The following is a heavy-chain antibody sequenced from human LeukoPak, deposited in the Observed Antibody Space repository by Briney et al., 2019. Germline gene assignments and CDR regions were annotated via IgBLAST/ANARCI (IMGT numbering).Heavy chain of an antibody. V-gene: IGHV5-10-1*01. CDR2: IDPSDSSF. CDR1: GYIYTNYW. Sequence: GESLKISCKGSGYIYTNYWITWVRQMPGKGLEWMGRIDPSDSSFNYSPSFQGHVTISVDMSISTAYLQWSSLKASDTAIYYCARQRLEIIASYTDDYWGQGTLVTVSS. D-gene: IGHD1-1*01. J-gene: IGHJ4*02. CDR3: ARQRLEIIASYTDDY.